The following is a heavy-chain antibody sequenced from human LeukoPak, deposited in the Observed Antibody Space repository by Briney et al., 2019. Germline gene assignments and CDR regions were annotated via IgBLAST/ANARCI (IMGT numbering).Heavy chain of an antibody. Sequence: SETLSLTCTVSGGSISSYYWSWIRQPPGKGLEWTGYIYYSGSTNYNPSLKSRVTISVDTSKNQFSLKLSSVTAADTAVYYCARGGSSGWYWFDPWGQGTLVTVSS. J-gene: IGHJ5*02. CDR2: IYYSGST. V-gene: IGHV4-59*01. D-gene: IGHD6-19*01. CDR1: GGSISSYY. CDR3: ARGGSSGWYWFDP.